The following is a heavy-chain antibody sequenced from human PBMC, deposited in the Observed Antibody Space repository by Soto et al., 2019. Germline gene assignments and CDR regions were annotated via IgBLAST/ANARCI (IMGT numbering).Heavy chain of an antibody. V-gene: IGHV3-33*01. CDR3: ARDSDDSSGYYYFSRRPGYYGMDV. CDR1: GFTFSSYG. CDR2: IWYDGSNK. Sequence: GGSLRLSCAASGFTFSSYGMHWVRQAPGKGLEWVAVIWYDGSNKYYADSVKGRFTISRDNSKNTLYLQMNSLRAEDTAVYYCARDSDDSSGYYYFSRRPGYYGMDVWGQGTTVTVSS. D-gene: IGHD3-22*01. J-gene: IGHJ6*02.